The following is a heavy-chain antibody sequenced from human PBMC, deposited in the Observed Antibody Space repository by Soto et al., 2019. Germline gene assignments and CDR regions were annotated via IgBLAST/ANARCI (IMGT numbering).Heavy chain of an antibody. Sequence: PGGSLRLSCAASGFTFSNAWMNWVRQAPGKGLEWVGRIKSKTDGGTTDYAAPVKGRFTISRDDSKNTLYLQMNSLKTEDTAVYYCTTDGGYSRAFSGLNYFDYWGQGTLVTVSS. D-gene: IGHD6-13*01. CDR2: IKSKTDGGTT. CDR1: GFTFSNAW. V-gene: IGHV3-15*07. CDR3: TTDGGYSRAFSGLNYFDY. J-gene: IGHJ4*02.